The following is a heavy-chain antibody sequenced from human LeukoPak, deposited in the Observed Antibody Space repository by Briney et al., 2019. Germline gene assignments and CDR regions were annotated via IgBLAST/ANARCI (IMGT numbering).Heavy chain of an antibody. CDR1: GFTFSSYG. V-gene: IGHV3-30*03. J-gene: IGHJ4*02. CDR2: ISYDGSNK. D-gene: IGHD6-13*01. CDR3: ASHWAQQLVSDY. Sequence: PGGSLRLSCAASGFTFSSYGMHWVRQAPGKGLEWVAVISYDGSNKYYADSVKGRITVSRDNSKNTLYLQMNSLRAEDTAVYYCASHWAQQLVSDYWGQGTLVTVSS.